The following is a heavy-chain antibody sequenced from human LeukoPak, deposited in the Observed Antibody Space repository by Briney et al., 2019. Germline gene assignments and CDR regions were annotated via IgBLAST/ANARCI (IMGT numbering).Heavy chain of an antibody. CDR2: ISGSGGNT. J-gene: IGHJ6*03. CDR3: ARDVESYSSGHNMDV. CDR1: GFTFSSYA. D-gene: IGHD6-19*01. V-gene: IGHV3-23*01. Sequence: PGGSLRLSCAASGFTFSSYAMSWVRQAPGKGLEWVSAISGSGGNTFYADSVKGRFTISRDNSKNTLYLQMNSLRAEDTAVYYCARDVESYSSGHNMDVWGKGTTVTVSS.